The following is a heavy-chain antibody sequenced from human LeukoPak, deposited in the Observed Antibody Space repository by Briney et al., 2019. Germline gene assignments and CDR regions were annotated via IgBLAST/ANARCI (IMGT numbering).Heavy chain of an antibody. J-gene: IGHJ5*02. V-gene: IGHV3-23*01. CDR1: GFTFSSYA. Sequence: PGGSLRLSCAASGFTFSSYAMSWVRQAPEKGMEWVSAISGSGRSTYYADSVKGRFTISRDNSKNTLYLQMNSLRAEDTAVYYCAKDQLAVAGDWFDPWGQGTLVTVSS. CDR2: ISGSGRST. D-gene: IGHD6-19*01. CDR3: AKDQLAVAGDWFDP.